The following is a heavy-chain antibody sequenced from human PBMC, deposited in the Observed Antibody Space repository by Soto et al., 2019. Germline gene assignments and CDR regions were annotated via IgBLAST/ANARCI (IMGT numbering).Heavy chain of an antibody. CDR1: GFTFSGFA. Sequence: GGSLRLSCAASGFTFSGFAMNWVRQAPGKGLEWVSLISDSGGTTYHADSVKGRFTISRDNSKNTLYLRLNSLRAEDTAVYYCAKAATIATLYNFDFWGQGTLVTVSS. CDR2: ISDSGGTT. CDR3: AKAATIATLYNFDF. J-gene: IGHJ4*02. V-gene: IGHV3-23*01. D-gene: IGHD4-4*01.